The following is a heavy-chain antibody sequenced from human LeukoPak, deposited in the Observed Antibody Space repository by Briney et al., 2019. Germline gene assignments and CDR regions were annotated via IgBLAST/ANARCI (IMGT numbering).Heavy chain of an antibody. CDR3: ARGIAARPSDFDY. D-gene: IGHD6-6*01. CDR2: ISGSDGST. CDR1: GFTFSSYA. V-gene: IGHV3-23*01. J-gene: IGHJ4*02. Sequence: PGGSLRLSCAASGFTFSSYAMSWVRQAPGKGLEWVSAISGSDGSTYYADSVKGRFTISRDNSKNTLYLQMNSLRAEDTAVYYCARGIAARPSDFDYWGQGTLVTVSS.